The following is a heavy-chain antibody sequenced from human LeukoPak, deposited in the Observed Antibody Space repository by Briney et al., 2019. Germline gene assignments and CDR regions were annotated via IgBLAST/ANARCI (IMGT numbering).Heavy chain of an antibody. CDR3: ARSSSSWYV. CDR1: GGTFSSYA. J-gene: IGHJ4*02. V-gene: IGHV1-8*02. D-gene: IGHD6-13*01. CDR2: MNPNSGNT. Sequence: ASVKVSCKASGGTFSSYAINWVRQATGQGLEWMGWMNPNSGNTGYAQKFQGRVTMTRNTSISTAYMELSSLRSEDTAVYYCARSSSSWYVWGQGTLVTVSS.